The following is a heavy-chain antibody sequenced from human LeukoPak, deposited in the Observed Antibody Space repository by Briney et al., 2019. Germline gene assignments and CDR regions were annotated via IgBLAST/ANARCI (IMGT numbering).Heavy chain of an antibody. Sequence: GGSLRLSCAASGFTFSSYWMSWVRQAPGKGLEWVANIKQDGSEKYYVDSVKGRFTISRDNAENSLYLQMNSLRAEDTAVYYCARPQSIAARPYYYYYGMDVWGQGTTVTVS. V-gene: IGHV3-7*01. CDR2: IKQDGSEK. D-gene: IGHD6-6*01. CDR3: ARPQSIAARPYYYYYGMDV. J-gene: IGHJ6*02. CDR1: GFTFSSYW.